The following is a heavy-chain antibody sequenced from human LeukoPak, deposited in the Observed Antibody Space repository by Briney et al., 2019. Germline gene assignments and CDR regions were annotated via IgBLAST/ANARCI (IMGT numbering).Heavy chain of an antibody. V-gene: IGHV3-13*01. Sequence: GGTLRLSCAAPGVTFKTNDMHWVRQAPGKGLEWVSAIRSAGDTDYADSVKGRFTISRENAKNSLYLQMSSLRAGDTAVYYCTRVDSSGFFFDYWGQGTLVTVSS. D-gene: IGHD3-22*01. CDR1: GVTFKTND. CDR2: IRSAGDT. CDR3: TRVDSSGFFFDY. J-gene: IGHJ4*02.